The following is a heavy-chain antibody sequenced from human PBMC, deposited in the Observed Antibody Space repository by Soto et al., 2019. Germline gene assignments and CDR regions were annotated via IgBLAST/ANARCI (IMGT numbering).Heavy chain of an antibody. V-gene: IGHV4-30-4*01. J-gene: IGHJ4*02. D-gene: IGHD5-18*01. CDR1: GGSISSGDYY. CDR3: ARDPIVDTAISFDY. Sequence: QVQLQESGPGLVKPSQTLSLTCTVSGGSISSGDYYWSWIRQPPGKGLEWIGYIYYSGSTYYNPSLKSRVTLSVDTSKNQFALKLSSVTAADTAVYYCARDPIVDTAISFDYWGQGTLVTVSS. CDR2: IYYSGST.